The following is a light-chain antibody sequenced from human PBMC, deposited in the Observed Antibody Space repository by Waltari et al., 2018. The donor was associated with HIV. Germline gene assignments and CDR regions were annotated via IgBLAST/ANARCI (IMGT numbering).Light chain of an antibody. CDR3: QAWDNNIAV. Sequence: YELTQSPPVSVSPGQTARISCSGGKLVKRFVSWHQQRPGQSPVMVIYQDSERPSGIPERFSGSNSENTATLTISGTQAMDEADYYCQAWDNNIAVFGGGTKLTVL. CDR2: QDS. J-gene: IGLJ2*01. CDR1: KLVKRF. V-gene: IGLV3-1*01.